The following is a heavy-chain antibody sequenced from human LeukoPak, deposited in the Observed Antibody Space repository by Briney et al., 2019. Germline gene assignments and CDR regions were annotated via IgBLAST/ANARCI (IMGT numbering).Heavy chain of an antibody. D-gene: IGHD1-20*01. CDR1: SVSFSGYY. CDR3: ARSIGGNNWNAIDGWFDP. CDR2: INHSGST. V-gene: IGHV4-34*01. Sequence: SETLSLTCAVYSVSFSGYYWSWIRQPPGKGLEWIGEINHSGSTNYNPSLKSRRTILADTSQNQFSLKLSSVTAADTAVYYCARSIGGNNWNAIDGWFDPWGQRTLVTVSS. J-gene: IGHJ5*02.